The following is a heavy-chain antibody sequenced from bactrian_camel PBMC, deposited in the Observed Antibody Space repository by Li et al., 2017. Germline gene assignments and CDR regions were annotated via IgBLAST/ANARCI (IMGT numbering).Heavy chain of an antibody. CDR3: AADLDVRNLCLLNRNYEGFWDY. V-gene: IGHV3S26*01. J-gene: IGHJ4*01. CDR2: IESGGET. Sequence: ESGGGSVQNGGSLRLSCVVAGYTTNGYCLAWFRQSPGEEREGVATIESGGETSYAESVKGRFTTSHDNGNTLYLKMNSLKPEDTAMYYCAADLDVRNLCLLNRNYEGFWDYWGQGTQVTVS. D-gene: IGHD4*01. CDR1: GYTTNGYC.